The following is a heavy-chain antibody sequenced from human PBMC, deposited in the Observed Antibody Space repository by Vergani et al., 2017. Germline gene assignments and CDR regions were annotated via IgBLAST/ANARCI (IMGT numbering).Heavy chain of an antibody. CDR3: ARDSGGIAAAENYYYYGMDV. CDR1: GFTFSSYG. J-gene: IGHJ6*02. V-gene: IGHV3-30*03. CDR2: ISYDGSNK. D-gene: IGHD6-13*01. Sequence: QVQLVESGGGVVQPGRSLRLSCAASGFTFSSYGMHWVRQAPGKGLEWVAVISYDGSNKYYGDSVKGRFTIARDNSKNTLYLQMNSLRAEDTAVYYCARDSGGIAAAENYYYYGMDVWGQGTTVTVSS.